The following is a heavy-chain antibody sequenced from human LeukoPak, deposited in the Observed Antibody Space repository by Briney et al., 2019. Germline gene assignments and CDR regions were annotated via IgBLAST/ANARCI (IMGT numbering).Heavy chain of an antibody. CDR1: GGSISSGSYY. D-gene: IGHD1-26*01. Sequence: SQTLSLTCTVSGGSISSGSYYWNWIRQPPGKGLEWIGEINHSGSTNYNPSLKSRVTISVDTSKNQFSLKLSSVTAADTAVYYCARGPPGRPWAFDYWGQGTLVTVSS. V-gene: IGHV4-39*07. J-gene: IGHJ4*02. CDR3: ARGPPGRPWAFDY. CDR2: INHSGST.